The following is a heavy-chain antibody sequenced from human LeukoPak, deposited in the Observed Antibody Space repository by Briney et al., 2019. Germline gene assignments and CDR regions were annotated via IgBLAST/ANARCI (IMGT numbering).Heavy chain of an antibody. V-gene: IGHV4-59*01. D-gene: IGHD6-13*01. Sequence: ASETLSLTCTVSGGSISSYYWNWIRQPPEKGLEWIGHINYSGTTIYNPSLKSRVSISVDTSKNQFSLKLMSVTAADTAVYYWARGVSADSWGPGTLVTVSS. J-gene: IGHJ1*01. CDR3: ARGVSADS. CDR2: INYSGTT. CDR1: GGSISSYY.